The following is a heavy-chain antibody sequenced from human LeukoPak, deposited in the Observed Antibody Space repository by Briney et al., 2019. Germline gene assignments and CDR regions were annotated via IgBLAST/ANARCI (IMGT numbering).Heavy chain of an antibody. CDR3: ANNEGQLAFHGMDV. Sequence: PEGSLRLSCAASGFTFSSYAMSWVRQAPGKGLDWVSTVSGSGVNTYYADSVKGRFTISRDNSKNTLCLQMNSLRAEDTAVYYCANNEGQLAFHGMDVWGQGTTVTVSS. J-gene: IGHJ6*02. CDR1: GFTFSSYA. D-gene: IGHD6-13*01. V-gene: IGHV3-23*01. CDR2: VSGSGVNT.